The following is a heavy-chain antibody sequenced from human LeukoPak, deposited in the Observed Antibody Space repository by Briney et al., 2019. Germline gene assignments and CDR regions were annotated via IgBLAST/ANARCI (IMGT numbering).Heavy chain of an antibody. CDR2: INTENGNT. J-gene: IGHJ5*02. CDR3: ARDEPSSGLVFDP. D-gene: IGHD6-25*01. V-gene: IGHV1-18*01. CDR1: GYSFRTYG. Sequence: ASVRVSCTASGYSFRTYGISWVRQAPGQGPEWMGKINTENGNTYFAPRFQGRVTMTTDTSTSTAYMELRSLRSDDTAVYYCARDEPSSGLVFDPWGQGTLVTVSS.